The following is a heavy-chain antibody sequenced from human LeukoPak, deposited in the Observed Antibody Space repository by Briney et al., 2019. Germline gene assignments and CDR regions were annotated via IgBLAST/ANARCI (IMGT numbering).Heavy chain of an antibody. CDR1: GFTFDDYA. D-gene: IGHD2-2*01. CDR2: INWNGGST. Sequence: PGGSLRLSCAASGFTFDDYAMTWVRQAPGKGLEWVSGINWNGGSTSYADSVKGRFTISRDNAKNSLYLQMNSLRAEDTALYYCARDWVVAARSFDYWGQGTLVTVSS. CDR3: ARDWVVAARSFDY. J-gene: IGHJ4*02. V-gene: IGHV3-20*04.